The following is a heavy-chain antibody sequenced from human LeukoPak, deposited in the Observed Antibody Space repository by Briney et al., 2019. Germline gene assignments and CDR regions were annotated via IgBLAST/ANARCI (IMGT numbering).Heavy chain of an antibody. Sequence: GGSLRLSCAASGLSISDQYMSWVRQAPGKGLEWVSIIQSGGNIYYADSVKGRFTISRDNSKNTLSLQMNSLRTEDTAVFYCAKGSGGSGSFYNHFDCWGQGTLVTVSS. CDR1: GLSISDQY. CDR3: AKGSGGSGSFYNHFDC. D-gene: IGHD3-10*01. J-gene: IGHJ4*02. V-gene: IGHV3-53*05. CDR2: IQSGGNI.